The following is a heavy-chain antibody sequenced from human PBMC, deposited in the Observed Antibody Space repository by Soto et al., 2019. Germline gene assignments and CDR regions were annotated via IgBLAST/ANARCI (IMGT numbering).Heavy chain of an antibody. CDR1: GFTFSSYA. CDR3: AKSQACGGDCYSHAFDI. Sequence: GGSLRLSCAASGFTFSSYAMSWVRQAPGKGLEWVSAISGSGGSTYYADSVKGRFNISRDNSKNTLYLQMNSLRAEDTAVYYCAKSQACGGDCYSHAFDIWGQGTMVTVSS. J-gene: IGHJ3*02. D-gene: IGHD2-21*02. V-gene: IGHV3-23*01. CDR2: ISGSGGST.